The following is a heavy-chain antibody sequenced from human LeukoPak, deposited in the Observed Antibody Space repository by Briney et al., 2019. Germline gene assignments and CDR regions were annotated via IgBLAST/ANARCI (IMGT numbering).Heavy chain of an antibody. V-gene: IGHV3-23*01. CDR1: GFSFSNYA. D-gene: IGHD1-26*01. J-gene: IGHJ4*02. CDR2: ISFSGGTT. Sequence: GGSLRLSCAASGFSFSNYAMSWVRRAPGKGLEWVSDISFSGGTTNYADSVKGRFTISRDNSNNTVYLQVNSLRAEDTAVYYCAKGTSGGTYYALGYWGQGTLVTVSS. CDR3: AKGTSGGTYYALGY.